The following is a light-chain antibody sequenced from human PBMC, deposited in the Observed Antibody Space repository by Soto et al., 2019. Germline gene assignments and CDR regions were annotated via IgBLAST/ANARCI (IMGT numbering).Light chain of an antibody. CDR2: GAS. V-gene: IGKV3-15*01. CDR1: QSVSSN. CDR3: QQYNNWPLA. Sequence: EIVMTQSPGTLSGSPGERATLSCRASQSVSSNLAWYQQKPGQAPRLLIYGASTGATGIPARFSGSGSGTEFTLTISSLQSEDFAVYYCQQYNNWPLALGGGTKVDIK. J-gene: IGKJ4*01.